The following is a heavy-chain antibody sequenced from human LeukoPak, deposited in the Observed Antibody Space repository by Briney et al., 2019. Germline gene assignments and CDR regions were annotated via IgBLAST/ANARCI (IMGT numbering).Heavy chain of an antibody. Sequence: GGSLRLSCAASGFTFSSYAMSWVRQAPGKGLEWVSAISGSGGSTYYADSVKGRFTISRDNSKNTLYLQMNSLRAEDTAVYYCAKDGDGRWLQPLYYYYMDVWGKGTTVTVSS. CDR2: ISGSGGST. D-gene: IGHD5-24*01. CDR3: AKDGDGRWLQPLYYYYMDV. J-gene: IGHJ6*03. V-gene: IGHV3-23*01. CDR1: GFTFSSYA.